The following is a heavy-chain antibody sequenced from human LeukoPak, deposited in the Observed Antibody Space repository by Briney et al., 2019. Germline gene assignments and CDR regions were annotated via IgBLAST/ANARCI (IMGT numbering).Heavy chain of an antibody. CDR2: ISGSGGST. Sequence: GGSLRLSCAAPGFTFSSYAMSWVRQAPGKGLEWVSAISGSGGSTYYTDSVKGRFTISRDNSKNTLYLQMNSLRAEDTAVYYCAKFGSGSAYYYYGMDVWGKGTTVTVSS. CDR1: GFTFSSYA. J-gene: IGHJ6*04. D-gene: IGHD3-10*01. CDR3: AKFGSGSAYYYYGMDV. V-gene: IGHV3-23*01.